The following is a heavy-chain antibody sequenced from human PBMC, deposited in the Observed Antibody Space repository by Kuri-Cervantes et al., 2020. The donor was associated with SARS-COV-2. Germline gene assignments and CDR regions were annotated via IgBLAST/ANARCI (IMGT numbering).Heavy chain of an antibody. CDR1: GFTFRSYW. CDR3: AKERDSLRTSGIAAAGTGFDY. V-gene: IGHV3-7*01. D-gene: IGHD6-13*01. J-gene: IGHJ4*02. Sequence: GGSLRLSCAASGFTFRSYWMSWVRQAPVKGLEWVANIKPDGSEKNYVDAVKGRFTISRDNSKNTLYLQMNSLRAEDTAVYYCAKERDSLRTSGIAAAGTGFDYWGQGTLVTVSS. CDR2: IKPDGSEK.